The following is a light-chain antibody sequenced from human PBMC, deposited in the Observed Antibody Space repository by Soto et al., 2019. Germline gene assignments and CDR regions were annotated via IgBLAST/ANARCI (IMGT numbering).Light chain of an antibody. Sequence: QSALTQPASVSGSPGQSITISCTGTNSDVGGYNYVSWYQQHPGTAPKPMIYDVSNRPSGVSNRFSGSKSGNTASLTMSGLQAEDEADYYCSSYTSSGTYVFGPGTKLTVL. V-gene: IGLV2-14*01. CDR3: SSYTSSGTYV. CDR2: DVS. CDR1: NSDVGGYNY. J-gene: IGLJ1*01.